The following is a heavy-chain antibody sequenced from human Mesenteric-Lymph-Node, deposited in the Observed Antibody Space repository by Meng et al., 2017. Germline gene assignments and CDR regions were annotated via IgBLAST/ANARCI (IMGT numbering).Heavy chain of an antibody. D-gene: IGHD3-3*01. J-gene: IGHJ5*02. Sequence: EVQLVESGGGLVQPGGSLRLSCAASGFTVSSNYLSWVRQAPGKGLEWVSAISGSGGSTYYADSVKGRFTISRDNSKNTLYLQMNSLRAEDTAVYYCVEYWFDPWGQGTLVTVSS. CDR1: GFTVSSNY. CDR3: VEYWFDP. V-gene: IGHV3-23*04. CDR2: ISGSGGST.